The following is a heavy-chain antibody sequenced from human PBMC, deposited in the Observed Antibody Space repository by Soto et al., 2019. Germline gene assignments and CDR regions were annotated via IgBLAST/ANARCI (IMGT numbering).Heavy chain of an antibody. D-gene: IGHD2-15*01. V-gene: IGHV4-34*01. Sequence: SATLSLTCAVYGGSFSGYYWSWIRQPPGKGLEWIGEINHSGSTNYNPSLKSRVTISVDTSKNQFSLKLSSVTAADTAVYYCATYPGDCSGGSCYLGAAFDIWGQGTMVTVSS. J-gene: IGHJ3*02. CDR3: ATYPGDCSGGSCYLGAAFDI. CDR1: GGSFSGYY. CDR2: INHSGST.